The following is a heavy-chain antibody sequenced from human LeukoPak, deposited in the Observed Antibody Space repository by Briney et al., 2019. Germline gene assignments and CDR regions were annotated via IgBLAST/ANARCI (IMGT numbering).Heavy chain of an antibody. V-gene: IGHV3-7*01. J-gene: IGHJ4*02. Sequence: PGGSLRLSCAASGFTFSSHWMSWVRQAPGKGLEWVANIKQDGSEKYYVDSVKGRFTISRDNAKNSLYLQMNSLRAEDTAVYYCARAGHYFDYWGQGTLVTVSS. CDR1: GFTFSSHW. CDR3: ARAGHYFDY. D-gene: IGHD1-14*01. CDR2: IKQDGSEK.